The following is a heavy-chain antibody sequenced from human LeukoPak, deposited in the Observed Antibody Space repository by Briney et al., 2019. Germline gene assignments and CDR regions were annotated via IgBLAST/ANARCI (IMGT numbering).Heavy chain of an antibody. J-gene: IGHJ4*02. Sequence: GGSLRLSCAASGFTFSSYEMNWVRQAPGKGLEWVSYISSSGSGSSTYYADSVKGRFTISRDNSKNTLYLQMNSLRAEDTAVYYCAKRPDYDFWSGYQDFWGQGTLVTVSS. D-gene: IGHD3-3*01. CDR1: GFTFSSYE. CDR2: ISSSGSGSST. V-gene: IGHV3-23*01. CDR3: AKRPDYDFWSGYQDF.